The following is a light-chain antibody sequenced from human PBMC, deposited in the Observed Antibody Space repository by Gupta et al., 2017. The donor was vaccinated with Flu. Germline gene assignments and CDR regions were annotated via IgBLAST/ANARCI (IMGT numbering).Light chain of an antibody. J-gene: IGKJ2*01. Sequence: EIVMTQSPATLSVSPGERTTLSCRASHSVSSNLAWYQQTPGQAHRLLIYGASNRASGIPAWFSGRGSTKEFTLTISSLQYEDFAVYYEQKDNNWLTFGEGTKLEIK. V-gene: IGKV3-15*01. CDR1: HSVSSN. CDR3: QKDNNWLT. CDR2: GAS.